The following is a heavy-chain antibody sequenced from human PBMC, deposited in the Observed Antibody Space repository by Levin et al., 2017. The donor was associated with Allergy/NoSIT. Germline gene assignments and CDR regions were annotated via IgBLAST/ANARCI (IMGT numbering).Heavy chain of an antibody. D-gene: IGHD6-19*01. Sequence: GGSLRLSCNASGFTFVDYAVGWFRQAPGKGLEWVGFIRANPHGGTTEYSASVKGRFTLSRDDSKSVAYLQMNSLKTEHTAVYYCARPIAVAGMHFDPWGQGTLVTVSS. CDR1: GFTFVDYA. CDR2: IRANPHGGTT. J-gene: IGHJ5*02. V-gene: IGHV3-49*03. CDR3: ARPIAVAGMHFDP.